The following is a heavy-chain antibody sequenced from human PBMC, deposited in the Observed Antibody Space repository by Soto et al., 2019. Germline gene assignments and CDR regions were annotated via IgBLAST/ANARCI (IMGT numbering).Heavy chain of an antibody. V-gene: IGHV4-59*01. CDR3: ARGMEEEQIFYYFDY. CDR1: GGSISSYY. D-gene: IGHD3-9*01. Sequence: SETLSLTCTVSGGSISSYYWSWIRQPPGKRLEWIGYIYYSGSTNYNPSLKSRVTISVDTSKNQFSLKLSSVTAADTAVYYCARGMEEEQIFYYFDYWGQGALVTVSS. CDR2: IYYSGST. J-gene: IGHJ4*02.